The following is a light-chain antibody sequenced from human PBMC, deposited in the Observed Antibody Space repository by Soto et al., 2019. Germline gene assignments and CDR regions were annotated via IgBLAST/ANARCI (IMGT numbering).Light chain of an antibody. CDR1: SRDVGASAY. CDR3: LSHSGSSTV. CDR2: EVN. J-gene: IGLJ1*01. V-gene: IGLV2-8*01. Sequence: QSALTEPPSASGSPGQSVAISCTGTSRDVGASAYVSWYQQHSGKAPKLLLYEVNKRPSGVPDRFSGSKSGNTASLTVSALQADDEADYYCLSHSGSSTVLGTGTKVTVL.